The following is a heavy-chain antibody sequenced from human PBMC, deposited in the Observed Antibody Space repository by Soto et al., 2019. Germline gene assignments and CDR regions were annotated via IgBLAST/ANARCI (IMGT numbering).Heavy chain of an antibody. V-gene: IGHV3-33*01. CDR1: GFTFSSYG. J-gene: IGHJ2*01. CDR2: IWYDGSNK. Sequence: QVQLVESGGGVVQPGRSLRLSCAASGFTFSSYGMHWVRQAPGKGREWVAVIWYDGSNKYYADSVKGRFTISRDNSKNTLYLQMNSLRAEDTAVYYCARDWATVTGWYFDLWGRGTLVTVSS. D-gene: IGHD4-17*01. CDR3: ARDWATVTGWYFDL.